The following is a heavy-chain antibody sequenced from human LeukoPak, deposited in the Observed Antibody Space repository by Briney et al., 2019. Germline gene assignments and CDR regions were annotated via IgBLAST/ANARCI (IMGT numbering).Heavy chain of an antibody. CDR3: AGDGRSQGFDI. Sequence: ASVKVSCKASGGTFSSYAISWVRQAPGQGLEWMGGIIPIFGTANYAQKFQGRVTITTDESTSTAYMELSSLRSEDTAVYYCAGDGRSQGFDIWGQGTMVTVSS. CDR1: GGTFSSYA. V-gene: IGHV1-69*05. CDR2: IIPIFGTA. J-gene: IGHJ3*02.